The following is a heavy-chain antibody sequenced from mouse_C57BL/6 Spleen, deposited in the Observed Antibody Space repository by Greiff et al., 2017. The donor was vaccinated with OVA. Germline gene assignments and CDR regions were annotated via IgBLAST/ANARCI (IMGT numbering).Heavy chain of an antibody. Sequence: EVKVVESGGDLVKPGGSLKLSCAASGFTFSSYGMSWVRQTPDKRLEWVATISSGGSYTYYPDSVKGRFTISRDNAKNTLYLQMSRRKSEDTAMYNCERQTAKATYYFDNGGQGATLTVSS. D-gene: IGHD3-2*02. CDR2: ISSGGSYT. CDR3: ERQTAKATYYFDN. J-gene: IGHJ2*01. V-gene: IGHV5-6*01. CDR1: GFTFSSYG.